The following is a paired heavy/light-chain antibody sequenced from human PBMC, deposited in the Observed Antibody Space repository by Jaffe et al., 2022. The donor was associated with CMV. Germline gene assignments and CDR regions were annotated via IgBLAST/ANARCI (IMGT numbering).Light chain of an antibody. J-gene: IGKJ4*01. V-gene: IGKV3-11*01. Sequence: DIVLTQSPVTLSLSPGERATLSCRASQSVDTYLAWYQQKPGQAPRLLIYDASNRATGIPARFSGSGSGTDFTLTISSLEPEDFALYYCQQRRNSPRTFGGGTMVEIK. CDR2: DAS. CDR1: QSVDTY. CDR3: QQRRNSPRT.
Heavy chain of an antibody. CDR2: LNHSGNT. Sequence: QVQLQQWGAGLLKPSETLSLTCSVSGGSFSGYYWSWIRQPPGKGLEWIGELNHSGNTNYNQSLKSRVTMSIDMSNNVFSLKLTSVTAADTAVYYCARSKAWNGHLDYWGQGTLVTVSS. CDR3: ARSKAWNGHLDY. J-gene: IGHJ4*01. CDR1: GGSFSGYY. D-gene: IGHD1-1*01. V-gene: IGHV4-34*02.